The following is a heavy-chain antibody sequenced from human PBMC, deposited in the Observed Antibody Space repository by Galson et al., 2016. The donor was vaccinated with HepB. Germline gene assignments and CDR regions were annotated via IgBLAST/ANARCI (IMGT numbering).Heavy chain of an antibody. CDR3: ARNDDQGVGGNHGMDV. V-gene: IGHV3-30*14. CDR1: GFTFSSYA. Sequence: SLRLSCAASGFTFSSYAMDWVRQAPGRGLEWVAYISHAESVKHYADSVRGRCTISRDHSKNTLYLQMTSLKPEDSAVYFCARNDDQGVGGNHGMDVWGQGTTVTVSS. D-gene: IGHD3-16*01. J-gene: IGHJ6*02. CDR2: ISHAESVK.